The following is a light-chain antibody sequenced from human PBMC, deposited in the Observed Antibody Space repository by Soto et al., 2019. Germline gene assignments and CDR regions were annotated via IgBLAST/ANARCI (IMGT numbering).Light chain of an antibody. CDR2: GAS. V-gene: IGKV3-20*01. CDR3: QHFGSPFT. CDR1: QSVSSSY. Sequence: EIVLTQSPGTLSLSPGERATLSCRASQSVSSSYLAWYQHKPGQAPRLLIYGASTMASGIPDRFSGSGYGTDFTLTTRRLEPEDVSVYYCQHFGSPFTFGPGTKVDLK. J-gene: IGKJ3*01.